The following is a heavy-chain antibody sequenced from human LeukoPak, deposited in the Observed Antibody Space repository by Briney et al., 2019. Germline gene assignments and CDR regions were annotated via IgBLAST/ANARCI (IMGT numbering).Heavy chain of an antibody. J-gene: IGHJ4*02. V-gene: IGHV3-21*01. D-gene: IGHD1-26*01. Sequence: GGSLRLSCAASGFTFSSYSMNWVRQAPGKGLEWVSSISSSSSYIYYADSVKGRFTIPRDNAKNSLYLQMNSLRAEDTAVYYCARDPSGRGGYWGQGTLVTVSS. CDR2: ISSSSSYI. CDR1: GFTFSSYS. CDR3: ARDPSGRGGY.